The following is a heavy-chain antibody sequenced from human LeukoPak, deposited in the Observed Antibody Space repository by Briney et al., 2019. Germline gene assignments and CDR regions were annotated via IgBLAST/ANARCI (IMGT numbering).Heavy chain of an antibody. J-gene: IGHJ4*02. CDR1: GFTFSDYY. Sequence: TGGSLRLSCAASGFTFSDYYMTWIRQAPGKGLEWVSYISGTSSFIKYADSMKGRFTISRDNAKNSLYLQMNSLRVEDTAVYYCARQVPPDYWGQGTLVTVSS. CDR3: ARQVPPDY. V-gene: IGHV3-11*03. CDR2: ISGTSSFI.